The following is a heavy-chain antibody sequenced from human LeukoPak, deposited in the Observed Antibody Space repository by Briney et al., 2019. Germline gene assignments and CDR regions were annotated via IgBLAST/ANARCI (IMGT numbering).Heavy chain of an antibody. D-gene: IGHD5-12*01. Sequence: ASVTVSCKASGYSFTTYRISWVRQAPGQGLEWMGWISGYNGNTNYAQKLQGRVTITTDTSTSTSYLELRSLTSDDTAVYYCARDAFDSGYDPYFDYWGQGTLVTVSS. CDR3: ARDAFDSGYDPYFDY. J-gene: IGHJ4*02. CDR1: GYSFTTYR. CDR2: ISGYNGNT. V-gene: IGHV1-18*01.